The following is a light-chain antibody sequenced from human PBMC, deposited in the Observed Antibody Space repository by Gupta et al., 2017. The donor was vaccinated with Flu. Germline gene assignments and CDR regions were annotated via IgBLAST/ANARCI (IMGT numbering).Light chain of an antibody. V-gene: IGKV3-11*01. Sequence: EIVLTQSTATLSLSPGERATLSCRASQSVSSYLAWYQQKPGQAPRLLIYDASNRATGIPARLSGSGSGTEFTPTTSSLEPQDFAVYYCQQRSNWSPALTFGGGTKVEI. J-gene: IGKJ4*01. CDR1: QSVSSY. CDR2: DAS. CDR3: QQRSNWSPALT.